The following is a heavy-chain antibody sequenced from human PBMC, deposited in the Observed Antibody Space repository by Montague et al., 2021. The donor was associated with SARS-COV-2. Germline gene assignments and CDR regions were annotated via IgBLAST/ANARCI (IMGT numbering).Heavy chain of an antibody. CDR3: ARLGDGVVPSPILGVGPYYSYYYMDV. V-gene: IGHV4-34*01. D-gene: IGHD3-10*01. J-gene: IGHJ6*03. CDR2: INHGGST. Sequence: SETLSLTCAVYGGSLSTYSWNWIRQPPGKGLEWIGEINHGGSTNYNPSLKSRVTISADTSKNQFSLKLTSVAAADTAVYYCARLGDGVVPSPILGVGPYYSYYYMDVWGKGTTVTVSS. CDR1: GGSLSTYS.